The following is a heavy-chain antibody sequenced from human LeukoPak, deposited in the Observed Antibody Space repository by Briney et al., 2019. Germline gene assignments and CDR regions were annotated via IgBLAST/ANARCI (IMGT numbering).Heavy chain of an antibody. V-gene: IGHV3-21*01. Sequence: GGSLRLSCAASGFTFSSYSMNWVRQAPGKGLEWVSSISSSSSYIYYADSVKGRFTISRDNAKNSLYLQMNSLRAEDTAVYYCARGVAVGARGRFDPWGQGTLVTVSS. CDR2: ISSSSSYI. D-gene: IGHD1-26*01. CDR3: ARGVAVGARGRFDP. CDR1: GFTFSSYS. J-gene: IGHJ5*02.